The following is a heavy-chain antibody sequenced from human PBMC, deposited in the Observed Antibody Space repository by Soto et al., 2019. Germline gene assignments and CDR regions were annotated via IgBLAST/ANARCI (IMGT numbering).Heavy chain of an antibody. CDR1: GYTLTSYD. CDR2: MNPYSGNT. J-gene: IGHJ3*02. CDR3: ARGRYYTSGTYGAFDI. V-gene: IGHV1-8*01. D-gene: IGHD3-10*01. Sequence: QVQLVQSGAEVKKPGASVKVSCKASGYTLTSYDINWGRQATGQGLEWMGWMNPYSGNTGYAQKFQGRVTMTRNTSPSTAYMELSSLRSEDTAVYYCARGRYYTSGTYGAFDIWGQGTMVTVSS.